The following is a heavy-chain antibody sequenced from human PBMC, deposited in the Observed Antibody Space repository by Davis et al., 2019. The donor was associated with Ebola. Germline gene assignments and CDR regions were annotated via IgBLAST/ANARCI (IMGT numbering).Heavy chain of an antibody. J-gene: IGHJ4*02. CDR3: ARGGIAVAGSGSGDY. CDR2: ISHDGSYK. V-gene: IGHV3-30*04. Sequence: PGGSLRLSCAASGFAFSYYAMHWVRQAPGKGLEWVAVISHDGSYKYYADSVKGRFTISRDGPKNTLYLQMNSLRVEDTAFYYCARGGIAVAGSGSGDYWGQGTLVTVSS. D-gene: IGHD6-19*01. CDR1: GFAFSYYA.